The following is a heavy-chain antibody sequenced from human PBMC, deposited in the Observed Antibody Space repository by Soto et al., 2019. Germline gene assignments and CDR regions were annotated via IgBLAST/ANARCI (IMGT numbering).Heavy chain of an antibody. D-gene: IGHD2-21*02. J-gene: IGHJ4*02. CDR1: GYTFTSYA. V-gene: IGHV1-3*01. CDR3: ARSIVVVTALDY. CDR2: INAGNGNT. Sequence: ASVKVSCKASGYTFTSYAMHWVRQAPGQRLEWMGWINAGNGNTKYSQKFQGRVTISRDTSASTAYMELSSLRSEDTAVYYCARSIVVVTALDYWGQGTLVTVSS.